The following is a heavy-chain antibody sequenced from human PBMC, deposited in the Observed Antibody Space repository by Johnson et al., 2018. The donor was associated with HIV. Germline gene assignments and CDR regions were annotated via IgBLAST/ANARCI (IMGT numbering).Heavy chain of an antibody. Sequence: VQLVESGGGLVKPGGSLRLSCAASGFSISDYYMSWIRQAPGKGLEWVAVIWYDGSNKYYADSVKGRFTISRDNSKNTLYLQMNSLRAEDTAVYYCAKEGADYNFWSGYSSNAFDIWGQGTMVTVSS. CDR3: AKEGADYNFWSGYSSNAFDI. V-gene: IGHV3-33*06. J-gene: IGHJ3*02. CDR1: GFSISDYY. D-gene: IGHD3-3*01. CDR2: IWYDGSNK.